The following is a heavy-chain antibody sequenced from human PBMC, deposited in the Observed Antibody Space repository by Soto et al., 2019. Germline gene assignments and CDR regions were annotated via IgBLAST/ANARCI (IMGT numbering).Heavy chain of an antibody. CDR1: GGSISSYS. CDR2: ILHSGST. CDR3: ASLISRDGYTSFDY. V-gene: IGHV4-30-2*01. Sequence: TLSLTCSVSGGSISSYSWTWIRQPPGKGLEWVGYILHSGSTYYNPSLKSRVIISVDRSKNQFFLKLMSVTAAETAIYYCASLISRDGYTSFDYWGQGALVTVYS. J-gene: IGHJ4*02. D-gene: IGHD5-18*01.